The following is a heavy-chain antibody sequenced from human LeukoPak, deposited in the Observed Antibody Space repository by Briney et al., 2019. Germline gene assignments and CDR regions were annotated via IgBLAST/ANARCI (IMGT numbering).Heavy chain of an antibody. Sequence: GASVKVSCKASGGTFISYAISWVRQAPGQGLEWMGRIIPILGIANYAQKLQGRVTMTTDTSTSTAYMELRSLRSDDTAVYYCARDLFRLKRGPRDYFDYWGQGTLVTVSS. CDR3: ARDLFRLKRGPRDYFDY. D-gene: IGHD5-12*01. J-gene: IGHJ4*02. CDR1: GGTFISYA. V-gene: IGHV1-69*04. CDR2: IIPILGIA.